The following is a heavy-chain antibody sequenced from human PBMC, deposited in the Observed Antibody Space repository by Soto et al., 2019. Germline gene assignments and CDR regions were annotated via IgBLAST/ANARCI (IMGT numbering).Heavy chain of an antibody. D-gene: IGHD6-19*01. CDR1: GYIFTNYW. CDR3: ARHPKNSSGSSWFDP. Sequence: GESLKISCKGSGYIFTNYWIVWVRQMPGKGLEWMGSIFLGDSDTTYSPSFQGQVTVSADKSINTAYLQWSSLKASDTAMYYCARHPKNSSGSSWFDPWGQGTLVTVSS. V-gene: IGHV5-51*01. J-gene: IGHJ5*02. CDR2: IFLGDSDT.